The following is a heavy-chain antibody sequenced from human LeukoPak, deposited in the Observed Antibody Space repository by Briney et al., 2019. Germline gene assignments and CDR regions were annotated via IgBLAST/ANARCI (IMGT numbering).Heavy chain of an antibody. Sequence: GGSLRLSCAASGFTFSNYAMGWVRQTPGKGLEWVSALSITGSPTYYADSVRGRFTISGDDTQGTLYLQMNSLRVEDTALYYCAKRSAARGGYFDQWGQGTLVTVSS. D-gene: IGHD2-2*01. CDR2: LSITGSPT. V-gene: IGHV3-23*01. CDR3: AKRSAARGGYFDQ. J-gene: IGHJ4*02. CDR1: GFTFSNYA.